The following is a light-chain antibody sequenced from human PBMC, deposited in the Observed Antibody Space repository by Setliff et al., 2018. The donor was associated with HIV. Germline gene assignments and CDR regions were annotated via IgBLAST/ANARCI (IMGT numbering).Light chain of an antibody. CDR3: SSYVDGHGI. Sequence: QSALTQPRSVSGSPGQSVTISCTGTTSNVGGYNYVSWYQQYPGKAPKLMIYDVTKRPSGVPDRFSGSKSGNTASLTISGLQTEDEAEYSCSSYVDGHGIFGGGTKVTVL. CDR2: DVT. V-gene: IGLV2-11*01. J-gene: IGLJ2*01. CDR1: TSNVGGYNY.